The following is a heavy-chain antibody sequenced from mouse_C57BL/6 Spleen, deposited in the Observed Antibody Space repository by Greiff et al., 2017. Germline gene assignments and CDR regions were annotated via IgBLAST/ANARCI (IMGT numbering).Heavy chain of an antibody. V-gene: IGHV5-17*01. J-gene: IGHJ2*01. D-gene: IGHD1-1*01. Sequence: EVKLMESGGGLVKPGGSLKLSCAASGFTFSDYGMHWVRQAPEKGLEWVAYISSGSSTIYYADTVKGRFTISRDNAKNTLFLQMTSLRSEDTAMYYCARPALYYYGSSYVDYRSQGTTLTVSS. CDR1: GFTFSDYG. CDR2: ISSGSSTI. CDR3: ARPALYYYGSSYVDY.